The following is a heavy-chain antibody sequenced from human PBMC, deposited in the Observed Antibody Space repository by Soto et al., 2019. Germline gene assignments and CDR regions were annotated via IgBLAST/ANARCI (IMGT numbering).Heavy chain of an antibody. Sequence: SETLSLTCTFSGGSISSYYWSWIRQPPGKGLEWIGYIYYSGSTNYNPSLKSRVTISVDTSKNQFSLKLSSVTAADTAVYYCARESATGDFDYWGQGTLVTVSS. CDR2: IYYSGST. V-gene: IGHV4-59*01. J-gene: IGHJ4*02. CDR3: ARESATGDFDY. D-gene: IGHD3-10*01. CDR1: GGSISSYY.